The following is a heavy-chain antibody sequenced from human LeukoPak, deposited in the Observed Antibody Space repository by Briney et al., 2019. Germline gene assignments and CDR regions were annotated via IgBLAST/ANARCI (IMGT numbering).Heavy chain of an antibody. Sequence: GGSLRLSCAAYAFTFSSYWMHWVRQAPGKGLEWVSRIKGDESSINYADSVEGRFTISRDNAKNTVYLHLNSLRVEDTAVYYCARDPNYYDSSGYRYYYYGMDVWGQGTTVTVSS. J-gene: IGHJ6*02. V-gene: IGHV3-74*01. CDR1: AFTFSSYW. CDR3: ARDPNYYDSSGYRYYYYGMDV. CDR2: IKGDESSI. D-gene: IGHD3-22*01.